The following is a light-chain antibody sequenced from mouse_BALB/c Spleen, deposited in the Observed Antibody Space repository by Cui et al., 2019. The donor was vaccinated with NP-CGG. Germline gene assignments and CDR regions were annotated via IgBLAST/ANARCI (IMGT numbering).Light chain of an antibody. V-gene: IGLV1*01. J-gene: IGLJ1*01. Sequence: QAVVTQESALTTSPGETVTLTCRSSTGAVTTINYDNWVQEKPDHLFSGLIGGTNNRAPGVPARFSGSLIGDKAALTITGAQTEDEATYFCALWYSNHWVFGGGTKLTVL. CDR3: ALWYSNHWV. CDR2: GTN. CDR1: TGAVTTINY.